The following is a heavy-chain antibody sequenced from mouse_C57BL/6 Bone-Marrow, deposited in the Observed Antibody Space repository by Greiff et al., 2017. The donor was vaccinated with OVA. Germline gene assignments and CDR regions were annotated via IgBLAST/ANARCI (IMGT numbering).Heavy chain of an antibody. D-gene: IGHD1-1*01. Sequence: VQLQQSGAELARPGASVKLSCKASGYTFTSYGISWVKQRTGQGLEWIGGIYPRSGNTYYNEKFKGKATLTGDKSSSTAYMELRSLTSEDSAVYYCAYLIYYSGSSYSHFDYWGQGTTLTVSS. J-gene: IGHJ2*01. V-gene: IGHV1-81*01. CDR1: GYTFTSYG. CDR3: AYLIYYSGSSYSHFDY. CDR2: IYPRSGNT.